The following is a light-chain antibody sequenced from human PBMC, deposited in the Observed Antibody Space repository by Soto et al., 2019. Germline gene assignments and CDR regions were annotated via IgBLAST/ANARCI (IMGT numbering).Light chain of an antibody. V-gene: IGLV2-14*01. J-gene: IGLJ1*01. CDR3: TSYTTSSTRV. CDR2: EVT. Sequence: QSALTQPRSVSGSPGQSVTISCTGSSSDVGGYNRVSWYQQHPGKVPKLIIYEVTNRPSGVSNRFSGSKSGNTASLIISGLQAEDEADYYCTSYTTSSTRVFGTGTKVTVL. CDR1: SSDVGGYNR.